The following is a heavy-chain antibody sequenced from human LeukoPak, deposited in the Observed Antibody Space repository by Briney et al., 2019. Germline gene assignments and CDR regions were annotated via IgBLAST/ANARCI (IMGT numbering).Heavy chain of an antibody. J-gene: IGHJ4*02. Sequence: PGGSLRLSCAASGFTFTNSWMAWVRQAPGKGLEWVANIKQDGSTKHYADSLKGRFTISRDNPKNSLYLQMNNRRADDTAVYYCTRDTDGSLDYWGQGILVTVAS. CDR1: GFTFTNSW. D-gene: IGHD1-26*01. CDR3: TRDTDGSLDY. V-gene: IGHV3-7*01. CDR2: IKQDGSTK.